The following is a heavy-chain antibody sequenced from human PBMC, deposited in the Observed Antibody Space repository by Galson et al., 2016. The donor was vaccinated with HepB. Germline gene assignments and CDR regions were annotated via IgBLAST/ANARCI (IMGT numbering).Heavy chain of an antibody. D-gene: IGHD6-13*01. Sequence: SETLSLTCTVSGGSISSSSYYWGWIRQPPGKGLEWIGRIYYSGSTFYNPSLKSRVTISVDTSKNQFSLKLSSVTAADTAVYYCARQKLYSSSWYILYWFDPGGQGTLVTVPS. V-gene: IGHV4-39*01. CDR3: ARQKLYSSSWYILYWFDP. CDR1: GGSISSSSYY. CDR2: IYYSGST. J-gene: IGHJ5*02.